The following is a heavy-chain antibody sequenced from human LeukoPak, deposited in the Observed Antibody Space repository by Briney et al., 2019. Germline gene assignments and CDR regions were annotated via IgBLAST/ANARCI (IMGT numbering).Heavy chain of an antibody. V-gene: IGHV3-7*01. J-gene: IGHJ3*02. CDR1: GFTISSYW. CDR2: IKHDGSET. Sequence: TGGSLRLSCAASGFTISSYWMSWVRQVPGKGLESVARIKHDGSETYYVDTVRGRFIISRDNAKNSLYLQMNSLRVEDTAVYHCARGPTDFDASDIWGHGTLVTVSS. CDR3: ARGPTDFDASDI.